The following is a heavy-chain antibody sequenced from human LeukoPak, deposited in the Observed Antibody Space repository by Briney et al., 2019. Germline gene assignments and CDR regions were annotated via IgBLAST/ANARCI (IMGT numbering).Heavy chain of an antibody. CDR1: GYTFTGYY. D-gene: IGHD3-10*01. J-gene: IGHJ3*02. V-gene: IGHV1-2*02. CDR3: ARPREYYGSGNKKNAFDI. Sequence: GASVKVSCKASGYTFTGYYMHWVRQAPGQGLEWMGWINPNSGGTNYAQKFQGRVTMTRDTSISTAYMELSRLRSDDTAVYYCARPREYYGSGNKKNAFDIWGQGTMVTVSS. CDR2: INPNSGGT.